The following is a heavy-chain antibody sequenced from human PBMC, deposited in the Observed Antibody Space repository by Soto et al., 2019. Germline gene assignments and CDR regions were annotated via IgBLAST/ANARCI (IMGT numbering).Heavy chain of an antibody. CDR3: ARDSKRYCSGGSCYSYFDY. Sequence: TLSLTCTVSGGSISSGGYYWSWMRQHPGKGLEWIGYIYDSGSTYYNPSLKSRVTISVDTSKNQFSLKLSSVTAADTAVYYCARDSKRYCSGGSCYSYFDYWGQGTLVPVSS. CDR2: IYDSGST. V-gene: IGHV4-31*03. D-gene: IGHD2-15*01. J-gene: IGHJ4*02. CDR1: GGSISSGGYY.